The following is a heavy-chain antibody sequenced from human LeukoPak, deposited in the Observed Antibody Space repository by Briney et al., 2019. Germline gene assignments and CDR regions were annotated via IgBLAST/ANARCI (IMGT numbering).Heavy chain of an antibody. V-gene: IGHV4-30-4*08. Sequence: PSETLSLTCAVSGYSISSGYYWGWIRQPPGKGLEWIGYIYYSGSTYYNPSLKSRVTISVDTSKNQFSLKLSSVTAADTAVYYCARSTVVTHYYYYYMDVWGKGTTVTVSS. CDR2: IYYSGST. D-gene: IGHD4-23*01. J-gene: IGHJ6*03. CDR3: ARSTVVTHYYYYYMDV. CDR1: GYSISSGYY.